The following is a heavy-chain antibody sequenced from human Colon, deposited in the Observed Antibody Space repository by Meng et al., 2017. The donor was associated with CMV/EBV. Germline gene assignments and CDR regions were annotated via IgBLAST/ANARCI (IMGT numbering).Heavy chain of an antibody. CDR3: AKETILYHRGWFDP. V-gene: IGHV3-23*01. D-gene: IGHD2-8*01. CDR1: GFTFRNYA. Sequence: GESLKISCAASGFTFRNYAMSWVRQAPGKGLEWVSSISGSGGTRDYADSVKGRFTISRDNSKNTLYLQMNSLRAEDTAVYYCAKETILYHRGWFDPWGQGTLVTVSS. CDR2: ISGSGGTR. J-gene: IGHJ5*02.